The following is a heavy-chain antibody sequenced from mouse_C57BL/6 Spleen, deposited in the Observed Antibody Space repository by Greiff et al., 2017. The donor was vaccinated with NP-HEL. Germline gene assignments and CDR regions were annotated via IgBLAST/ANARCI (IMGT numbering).Heavy chain of an antibody. CDR1: GYTFTDYE. J-gene: IGHJ2*01. D-gene: IGHD2-4*01. V-gene: IGHV1-15*01. CDR2: IDPETGGT. CDR3: TRGGLGLRQGGDY. Sequence: QVQLQQSGAELVRPGASVTLSCKASGYTFTDYEMHWVKQTPVHGLEWIGAIDPETGGTAYNQKFKGKAILTADKSSSTAYMELRSLPSEDSAVYYCTRGGLGLRQGGDYWGQGTTLTVSS.